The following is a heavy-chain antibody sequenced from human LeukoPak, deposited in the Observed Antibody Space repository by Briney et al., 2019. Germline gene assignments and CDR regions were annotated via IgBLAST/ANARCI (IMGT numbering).Heavy chain of an antibody. J-gene: IGHJ2*01. D-gene: IGHD3-16*01. CDR2: IGGDGVTA. V-gene: IGHV3-64*02. Sequence: GGSLRISCAASGFAFTSYSIHWVRQVPTKRPEYVSVIGGDGVTAFYADSVKGRFTISRDNSKNTVDLEMGSLTAEDTAVYYCAREGGRSGQWYYDLWGRGTLVTVSS. CDR3: AREGGRSGQWYYDL. CDR1: GFAFTSYS.